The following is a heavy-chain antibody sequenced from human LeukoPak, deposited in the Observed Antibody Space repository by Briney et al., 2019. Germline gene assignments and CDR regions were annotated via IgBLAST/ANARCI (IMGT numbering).Heavy chain of an antibody. V-gene: IGHV4-39*01. CDR2: IYYSGST. CDR1: GGSISSSSYY. D-gene: IGHD1-26*01. J-gene: IGHJ6*03. Sequence: SETLSLTCTVSGGSISSSSYYWGWIRQPPGKGLEWIGSIYYSGSTYYNPSLKSRVTISVDTSKNQFSLKLSSVTAADTAVYYCARQREAYYYYTDVWGKGTTVTVSS. CDR3: ARQREAYYYYTDV.